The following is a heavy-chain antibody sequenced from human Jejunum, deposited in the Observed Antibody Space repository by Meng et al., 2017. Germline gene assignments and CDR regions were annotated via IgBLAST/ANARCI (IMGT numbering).Heavy chain of an antibody. CDR3: ARHFLTMSKDYFDY. D-gene: IGHD2/OR15-2a*01. CDR2: IYYSGST. CDR1: GGSTISSGYY. Sequence: QVQLQESGPGLVKPSETLSLTCTVSGGSTISSGYYWGWIRQPPGKGLEWMGSIYYSGSTYYNSPLKSRVTIFVDTSKNQFSLKLRSVTVADTAIYYCARHFLTMSKDYFDYWGHGTLVTVSS. V-gene: IGHV4-39*01. J-gene: IGHJ4*01.